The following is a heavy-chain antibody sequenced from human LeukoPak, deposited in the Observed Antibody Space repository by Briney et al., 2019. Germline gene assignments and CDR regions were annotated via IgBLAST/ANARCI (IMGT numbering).Heavy chain of an antibody. CDR3: ARPYCSDTSCYWYFNY. V-gene: IGHV3-48*04. Sequence: GGSLRLSCAASGFTFSSHAMSWVRQAPGKGLEWVSSINYSGSTIYYADSVKGRFTISRDNAENSLYLQMNSLRAEDTAVYYCARPYCSDTSCYWYFNYWGQGTLVTVSS. J-gene: IGHJ4*02. CDR2: INYSGSTI. CDR1: GFTFSSHA. D-gene: IGHD2-2*01.